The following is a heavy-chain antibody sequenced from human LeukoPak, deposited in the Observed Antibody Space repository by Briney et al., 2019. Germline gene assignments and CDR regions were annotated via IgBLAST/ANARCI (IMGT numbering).Heavy chain of an antibody. CDR3: ARDSGVEDYGDLAGLDY. CDR1: GGTLSSYA. CDR2: IIPIFGTA. V-gene: IGHV1-69*13. J-gene: IGHJ4*02. D-gene: IGHD4-17*01. Sequence: GASVKVSCKASGGTLSSYAISWVRQAPGHGLEWMGGIIPIFGTANYAQKFQGRVTITADESTSTAYMELSSLRSEDTAVYYCARDSGVEDYGDLAGLDYRGQGTLVTVSS.